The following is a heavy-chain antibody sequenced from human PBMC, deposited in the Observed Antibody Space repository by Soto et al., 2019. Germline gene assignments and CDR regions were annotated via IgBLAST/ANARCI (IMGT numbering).Heavy chain of an antibody. Sequence: QVQLQESGPGLVKPSQTLSLTCTVSGDSISSGGYYWTWIRQHPGKGLEWIGYIYYSGGTYYHPSLRSRVTMSVDASKNQFSLKLRSVTAADTAVYYCARRGYHDFWSGYYHFDYWGRGTLVTVSS. D-gene: IGHD3-3*01. CDR3: ARRGYHDFWSGYYHFDY. V-gene: IGHV4-31*03. CDR1: GDSISSGGYY. CDR2: IYYSGGT. J-gene: IGHJ4*02.